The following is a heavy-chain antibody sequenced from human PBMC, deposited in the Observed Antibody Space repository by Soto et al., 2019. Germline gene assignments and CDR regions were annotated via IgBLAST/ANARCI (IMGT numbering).Heavy chain of an antibody. V-gene: IGHV3-23*01. CDR1: GFTFSSYA. J-gene: IGHJ4*02. CDR3: AKDRTPWYNWNYLFDY. Sequence: GGSLRLSCAASGFTFSSYAMSWVRQAPGKGLEWVSAISGSGGSTYYADSVKGRFTISRDNSKNTLYLQMNSLRAEDTAVYYCAKDRTPWYNWNYLFDYWGQGTLVTVSS. D-gene: IGHD1-7*01. CDR2: ISGSGGST.